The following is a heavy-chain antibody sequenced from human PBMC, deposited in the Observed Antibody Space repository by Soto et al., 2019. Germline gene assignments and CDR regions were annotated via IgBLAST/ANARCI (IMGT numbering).Heavy chain of an antibody. CDR2: IYPGDSDT. CDR3: ARRFSGFGELLSNWFDP. J-gene: IGHJ5*02. Sequence: GESLKLSCKGSGYSFTSYWIGWVRQMPGKGLEWMGIIYPGDSDTRYSPSFQGQVTISADKSISTAYLQWGSLKASDTAMYYCARRFSGFGELLSNWFDPWGQGTLVTVSS. CDR1: GYSFTSYW. V-gene: IGHV5-51*01. D-gene: IGHD3-10*01.